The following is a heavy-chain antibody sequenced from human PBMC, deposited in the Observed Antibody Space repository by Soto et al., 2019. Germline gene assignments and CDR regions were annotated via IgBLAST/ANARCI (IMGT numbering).Heavy chain of an antibody. V-gene: IGHV4-34*01. CDR1: GGSFSGYY. CDR3: AREVYCSGGSCLLGYFDY. Sequence: QVQLQQWGAGLLKPSETLSLTCAVYGGSFSGYYWSWIRQPPGKGLGWIGEINHSGSTNYNPSLKSRVTISVDTSKNQFSLKLSSVTAADTAVYYCAREVYCSGGSCLLGYFDYWGQGTLVTVSS. D-gene: IGHD2-15*01. CDR2: INHSGST. J-gene: IGHJ4*02.